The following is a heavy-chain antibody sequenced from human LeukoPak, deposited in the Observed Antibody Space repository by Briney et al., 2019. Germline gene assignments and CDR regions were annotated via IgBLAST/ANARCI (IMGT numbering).Heavy chain of an antibody. V-gene: IGHV4-4*07. D-gene: IGHD2-2*01. CDR3: ARAGCSSTSCPYWYFDF. Sequence: SETLSLTCTVSGGSISSYYWSWIRHPAGKGLEWIGRIYTSGSTNYNPSLKSRVTISVDKSKNQFSLKLSSVTAADTAVYYCARAGCSSTSCPYWYFDFWGRGTLVTVSS. CDR2: IYTSGST. CDR1: GGSISSYY. J-gene: IGHJ2*01.